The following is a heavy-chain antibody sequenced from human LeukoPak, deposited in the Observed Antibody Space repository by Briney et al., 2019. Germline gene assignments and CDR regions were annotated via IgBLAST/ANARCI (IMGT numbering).Heavy chain of an antibody. CDR3: VRVTTNGYSDY. D-gene: IGHD1-1*01. CDR1: GFTFSSFW. CDR2: IKYDESEI. J-gene: IGHJ4*02. Sequence: GGSLRLSCAASGFTFSSFWMGWVRQAPGKGLEWVASIKYDESEIHYVDSVKGRFTISRDNAKNSLYLQMNRLRAEDTAVYFCVRVTTNGYSDYWGQGSLVTVSS. V-gene: IGHV3-7*04.